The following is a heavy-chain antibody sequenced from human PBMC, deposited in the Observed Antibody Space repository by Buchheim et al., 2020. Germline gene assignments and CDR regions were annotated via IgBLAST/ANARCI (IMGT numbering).Heavy chain of an antibody. CDR2: IFYSGST. Sequence: QVQLEESGPGLVKPSETLSLTCSVSGASVNSPGIHWSWIRQPPGKGPEYIGNIFYSGSTNYNPSLKSRLTISLDTSRNQFSLNLTSVTTADTAVYYCARDPVTARSFDLWGCGTL. D-gene: IGHD5-18*01. V-gene: IGHV4-61*08. J-gene: IGHJ2*01. CDR1: GASVNSPGIH. CDR3: ARDPVTARSFDL.